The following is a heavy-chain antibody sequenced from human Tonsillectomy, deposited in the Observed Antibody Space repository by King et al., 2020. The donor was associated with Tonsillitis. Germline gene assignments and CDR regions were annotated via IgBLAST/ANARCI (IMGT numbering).Heavy chain of an antibody. CDR1: GFTFSSYR. V-gene: IGHV3-48*02. CDR3: ARDRVYDILTAYPYGMDV. Sequence: VQSGGSLRLSCAASGFTFSSYRMNWVRQAPGKGLEWVSYISSSSSTIYYADSVKGRFTISRDNAKNSLYLQMNSLRDEDTAVYYCARDRVYDILTAYPYGMDVWGQGTTVTVSS. CDR2: ISSSSSTI. J-gene: IGHJ6*02. D-gene: IGHD3-9*01.